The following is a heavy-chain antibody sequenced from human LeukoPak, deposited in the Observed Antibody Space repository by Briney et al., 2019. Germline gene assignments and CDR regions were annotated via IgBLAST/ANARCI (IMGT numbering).Heavy chain of an antibody. CDR3: ARDCSGGSCYGAFDI. Sequence: PSESLSLTCTVSVASIRSGYYYWSWIRQPPGKGLEWIGYIYDSGSTYYNPSLKSRITISVDTSENRFSLKLSSVTATDTAVYYCARDCSGGSCYGAFDIWGQGTMVTVSS. CDR1: VASIRSGYYY. J-gene: IGHJ3*02. D-gene: IGHD2-15*01. V-gene: IGHV4-30-4*01. CDR2: IYDSGST.